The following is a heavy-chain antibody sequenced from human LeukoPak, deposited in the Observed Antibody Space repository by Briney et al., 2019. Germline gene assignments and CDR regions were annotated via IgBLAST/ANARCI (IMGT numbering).Heavy chain of an antibody. D-gene: IGHD6-13*01. CDR2: ISWNSGSI. CDR1: GFTFDDYA. Sequence: PGGSLRLSCAASGFTFDDYAMHWVRQAPGKGLEWVSGISWNSGSIGYADSVKGRFTISRDNAKNSLYLQMNSLRAEDMALYYCAKASYSSSSGSFFDYWGQGTLVTVSS. V-gene: IGHV3-9*03. CDR3: AKASYSSSSGSFFDY. J-gene: IGHJ4*02.